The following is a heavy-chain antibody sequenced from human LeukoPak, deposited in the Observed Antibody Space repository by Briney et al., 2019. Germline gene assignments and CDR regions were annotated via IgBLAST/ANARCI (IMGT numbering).Heavy chain of an antibody. CDR3: ATGLGRSDFDY. CDR1: GFTFSNAW. J-gene: IGHJ4*02. V-gene: IGHV3-15*01. CDR2: IKSKTDGGTI. Sequence: GGSLRLSCAASGFTFSNAWMSWVRQAPGKGLEWVGRIKSKTDGGTIDYAAPVKGRFTISRDDSKNTLYLQMNSLKTEDTAVYYCATGLGRSDFDYWGQGTLVTVSS.